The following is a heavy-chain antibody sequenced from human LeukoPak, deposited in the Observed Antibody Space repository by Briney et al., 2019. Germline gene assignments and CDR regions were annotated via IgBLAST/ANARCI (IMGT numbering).Heavy chain of an antibody. J-gene: IGHJ4*02. CDR2: ISAYNGNR. CDR1: GYTFTTYG. D-gene: IGHD3-3*01. Sequence: ASVKVSCKASGYTFTTYGISWVRQAPGQGLEWMGWISAYNGNRNYAQKLQGRVTMTTDTSTSSTCMELRSLRRDNSADSYCARSGVTIFGVVIMPFDYWGQGTLVTVSS. CDR3: ARSGVTIFGVVIMPFDY. V-gene: IGHV1-18*01.